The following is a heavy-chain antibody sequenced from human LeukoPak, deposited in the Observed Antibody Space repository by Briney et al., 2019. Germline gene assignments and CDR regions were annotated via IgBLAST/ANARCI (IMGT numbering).Heavy chain of an antibody. D-gene: IGHD3-22*01. CDR3: ARVSEYYYDSSGYYDAFDI. CDR1: GFTFSNAW. V-gene: IGHV3-7*01. CDR2: IKQDGNEK. J-gene: IGHJ3*02. Sequence: TGGSLRFSCAGSGFTFSNAWMNWVRQAPGKGLEWVANIKQDGNEKYYVDSVKGRFTISRDNAKNSLYLQMNSLRGEDTAVYYCARVSEYYYDSSGYYDAFDIWGQGTMVTVSS.